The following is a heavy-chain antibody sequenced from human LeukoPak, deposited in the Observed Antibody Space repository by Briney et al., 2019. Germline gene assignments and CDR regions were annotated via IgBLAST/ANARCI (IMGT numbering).Heavy chain of an antibody. CDR3: ARDGGAARPFDY. V-gene: IGHV3-21*01. CDR2: ISSSSSYI. CDR1: GFTFSSYS. Sequence: AGGSLRLSCAASGFTFSSYSMNWVRQAPGKGLEWVSSISSSSSYIYYADSVKGRFTISRDNAKNSLYLQMNSLRAEDTAVYYCARDGGAARPFDYWGQGTLVTVSS. D-gene: IGHD6-6*01. J-gene: IGHJ4*02.